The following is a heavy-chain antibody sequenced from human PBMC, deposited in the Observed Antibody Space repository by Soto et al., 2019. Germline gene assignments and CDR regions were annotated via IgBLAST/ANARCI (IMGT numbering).Heavy chain of an antibody. CDR2: INPSGGST. CDR1: GYTFTGYY. D-gene: IGHD6-19*01. V-gene: IGHV1-46*01. J-gene: IGHJ4*02. Sequence: ASVKVSCKASGYTFTGYYMHWVRQAPGQGLEWMGIINPSGGSTSYAQKFQGRVTMTRDTSTSTVYMELSSLRSEDTAVYYCARFGIAVAGTLYYFDYWGQGTLVTISS. CDR3: ARFGIAVAGTLYYFDY.